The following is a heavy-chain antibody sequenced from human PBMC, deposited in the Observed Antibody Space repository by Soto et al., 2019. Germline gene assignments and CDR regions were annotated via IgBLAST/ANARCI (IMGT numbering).Heavy chain of an antibody. CDR1: GFTFSSHA. J-gene: IGHJ4*02. Sequence: GGSMRLSCAASGFTFSSHAMSWISKAPGKGLEWVSAISGSGGSTYYADSVKGRFTISRDNSKNTLYLQMNSLRAEDTAVYYCAKDDISGSYDESGFDYWGQGTLVTVSS. CDR3: AKDDISGSYDESGFDY. D-gene: IGHD1-26*01. CDR2: ISGSGGST. V-gene: IGHV3-23*01.